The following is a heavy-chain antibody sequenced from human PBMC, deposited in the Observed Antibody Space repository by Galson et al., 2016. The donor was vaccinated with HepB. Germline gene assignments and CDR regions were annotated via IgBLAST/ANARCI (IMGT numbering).Heavy chain of an antibody. J-gene: IGHJ4*02. V-gene: IGHV3-23*01. D-gene: IGHD3-10*01. CDR1: GFTFSSYA. CDR2: ISANDHRT. Sequence: SLRLSCAASGFTFSSYAMNWVRQAPGKGLEWVSEISANDHRTYYASSVKGRFTVSRDNYENTLYLQMDSLRAEDTAVYYCAKEQGTDEGWFGESDHWGQGTLVTVSS. CDR3: AKEQGTDEGWFGESDH.